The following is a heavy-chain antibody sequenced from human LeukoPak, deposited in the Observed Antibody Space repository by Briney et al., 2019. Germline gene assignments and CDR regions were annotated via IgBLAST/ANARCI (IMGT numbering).Heavy chain of an antibody. CDR1: GGSISSYY. D-gene: IGHD5-18*01. CDR3: ARDHGQLWPAGSSDY. J-gene: IGHJ4*02. V-gene: IGHV4-4*07. CDR2: IYTSGST. Sequence: SETLSLTCTVSGGSISSYYWSWIRQPAGKGLEWIGRIYTSGSTNYNPSLKSRLTMSVDTSKNQFSLKLSSVTAADTAVYYCARDHGQLWPAGSSDYWGQGTLVTVSS.